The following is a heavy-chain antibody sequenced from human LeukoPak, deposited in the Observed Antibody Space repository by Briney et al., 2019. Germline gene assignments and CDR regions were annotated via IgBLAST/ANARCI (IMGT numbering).Heavy chain of an antibody. CDR3: ARDTSGDYPDAFDI. J-gene: IGHJ3*02. CDR1: GFTFSRYG. D-gene: IGHD4-17*01. V-gene: IGHV3-21*01. CDR2: ISSSSSYI. Sequence: GGSLRLSCAASGFTFSRYGMNWVRQAPGKGLEWVSSISSSSSYIYYADSVKGRFTISRDNAKNSLYLQMNSLRAEDTAVYYCARDTSGDYPDAFDIWGQGTMVTVSS.